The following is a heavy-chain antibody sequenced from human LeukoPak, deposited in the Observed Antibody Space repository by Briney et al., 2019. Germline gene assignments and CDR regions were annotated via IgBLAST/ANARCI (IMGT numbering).Heavy chain of an antibody. D-gene: IGHD1-1*01. CDR2: IRTKANNYAT. Sequence: PGGSLRLSCTASGFTFSGSAMHWVRQASGKGLEWVGRIRTKANNYATVYAASVKGRFTISRDDSKNTAYLQMNSLKTEDTAVYYCTSGLSVRRSNNTPVDHWGQGTLVTVSS. J-gene: IGHJ4*02. CDR1: GFTFSGSA. CDR3: TSGLSVRRSNNTPVDH. V-gene: IGHV3-73*01.